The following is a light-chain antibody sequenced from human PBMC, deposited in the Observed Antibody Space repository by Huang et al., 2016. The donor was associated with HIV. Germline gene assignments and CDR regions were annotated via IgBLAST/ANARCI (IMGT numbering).Light chain of an antibody. Sequence: DIQMTQSPSSLSASVGDRISITCRASQTISTFLSWYQQKPGKAPKLLIYAASNLHSGVSSRFSGTGSGTLFTLTVTGLLPDDFATYFCQQTSSVPLTFGGGTKVEMK. V-gene: IGKV1-39*01. CDR3: QQTSSVPLT. CDR1: QTISTF. J-gene: IGKJ4*01. CDR2: AAS.